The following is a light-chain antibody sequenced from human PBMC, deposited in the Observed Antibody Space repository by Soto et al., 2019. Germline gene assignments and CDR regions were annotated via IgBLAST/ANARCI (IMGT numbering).Light chain of an antibody. CDR3: SSYSSSSISYV. Sequence: QSVLTQPASVSGSPGQSITISCAGSSSDVGGYKYVSWYQQLPGNAPKLIIYEVTIRPSGVSNRFSGSKSGNTASLTISGLQAEDEADYYCSSYSSSSISYVFGTGTKVTLL. CDR1: SSDVGGYKY. J-gene: IGLJ1*01. CDR2: EVT. V-gene: IGLV2-14*01.